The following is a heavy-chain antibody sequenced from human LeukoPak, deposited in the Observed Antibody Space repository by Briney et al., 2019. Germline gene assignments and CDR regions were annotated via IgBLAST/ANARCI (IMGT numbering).Heavy chain of an antibody. Sequence: SGGSLRLSCAASGFTFSSYAMHWVRQAPGKGLEWVAVISYDGSNKYYADSVKGRFTISRDNSKNTLYLQMNSLRAEGTAVYYCARDASPYDSSGYPYFHFDYWGQGTLVTVSS. D-gene: IGHD3-22*01. CDR1: GFTFSSYA. J-gene: IGHJ4*02. V-gene: IGHV3-30-3*01. CDR2: ISYDGSNK. CDR3: ARDASPYDSSGYPYFHFDY.